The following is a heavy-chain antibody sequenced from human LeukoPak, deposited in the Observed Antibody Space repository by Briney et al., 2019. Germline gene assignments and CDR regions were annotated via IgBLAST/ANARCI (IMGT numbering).Heavy chain of an antibody. D-gene: IGHD3-22*01. J-gene: IGHJ4*02. CDR3: AIYYYDSSGYYLPTDY. CDR2: IYYSGST. Sequence: SETLSLTCTVSGGSISSYYWSWIRQPPGKGLEWIGYIYYSGSTNSNPSLKSRVTISVDTSKNQFSLKLSSVTAADTAVYYCAIYYYDSSGYYLPTDYWGQGTLVTVSS. V-gene: IGHV4-59*01. CDR1: GGSISSYY.